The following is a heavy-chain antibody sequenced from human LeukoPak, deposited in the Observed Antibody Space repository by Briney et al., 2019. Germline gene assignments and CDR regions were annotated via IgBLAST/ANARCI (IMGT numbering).Heavy chain of an antibody. J-gene: IGHJ3*02. D-gene: IGHD4-23*01. V-gene: IGHV1-69*05. Sequence: GASVKVSCKASGGTFSSYAISWMRQAPGQGLGWMGRIIPIFGTANYAQKFQGRVTITTDESTSTAYVELSSLRSEGTAVYYCAREVVTRAFDIWGQGTMVTVSS. CDR3: AREVVTRAFDI. CDR2: IIPIFGTA. CDR1: GGTFSSYA.